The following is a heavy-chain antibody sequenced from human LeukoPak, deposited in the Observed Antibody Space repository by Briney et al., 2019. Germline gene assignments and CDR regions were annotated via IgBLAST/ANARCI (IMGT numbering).Heavy chain of an antibody. CDR3: ARFTDSGGYIDY. Sequence: SETLSLTCSVSCGSISSYYWSWIRQPPGKGLEWIGYIYYSGSTNYNPSLKSRVSISVDTSKNQVSLKLSSVTAADTAVYYCARFTDSGGYIDYWGQGTLVTVSS. CDR1: CGSISSYY. CDR2: IYYSGST. V-gene: IGHV4-59*08. D-gene: IGHD3-22*01. J-gene: IGHJ4*02.